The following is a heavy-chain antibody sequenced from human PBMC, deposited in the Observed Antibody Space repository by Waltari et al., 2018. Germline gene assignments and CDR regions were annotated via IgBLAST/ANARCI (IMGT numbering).Heavy chain of an antibody. CDR2: IIPILGIP. D-gene: IGHD2-21*02. J-gene: IGHJ6*02. V-gene: IGHV1-69*02. CDR1: GGTFSSYT. CDR3: ALEVVTNRRDYYYGMDV. Sequence: QVQLVQSGAEVKKPGSSVKVSCKASGGTFSSYTISWVRQAPGQGLEWMGRIIPILGIPTYAPKCQGRVTITADKSTSTAYMERSSLRSEDTAVYYCALEVVTNRRDYYYGMDVWGQGTTVTVSS.